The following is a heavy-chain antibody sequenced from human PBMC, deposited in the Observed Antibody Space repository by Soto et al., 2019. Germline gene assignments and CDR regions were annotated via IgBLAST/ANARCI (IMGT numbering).Heavy chain of an antibody. CDR3: ARAAAAGTTLDY. J-gene: IGHJ4*02. V-gene: IGHV4-39*07. D-gene: IGHD6-13*01. CDR2: IYHSGST. Sequence: PSETLSLTCTVSGGSIRSSTYYWGWIRQPPGKGLEWIGEIYHSGSTNYNPSLKSRVTISVDKSKNQFSLKLSSVTAADTAVYYCARAAAAGTTLDYWGQGTLVTVSS. CDR1: GGSIRSSTYY.